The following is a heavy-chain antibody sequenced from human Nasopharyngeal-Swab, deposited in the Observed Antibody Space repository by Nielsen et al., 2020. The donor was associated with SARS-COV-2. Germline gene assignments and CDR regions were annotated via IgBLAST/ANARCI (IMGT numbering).Heavy chain of an antibody. Sequence: SVKVSCKTSGGTFSSYAISWVRQAPGQGLEWMGGIIPIFGTANYAQKFQGRVTITADESTSTAYMELSSLRSEDTAVYYCARDPLPYGDYVSHEYFQHWGQGTLVTVSS. CDR3: ARDPLPYGDYVSHEYFQH. V-gene: IGHV1-69*13. J-gene: IGHJ1*01. D-gene: IGHD4-17*01. CDR2: IIPIFGTA. CDR1: GGTFSSYA.